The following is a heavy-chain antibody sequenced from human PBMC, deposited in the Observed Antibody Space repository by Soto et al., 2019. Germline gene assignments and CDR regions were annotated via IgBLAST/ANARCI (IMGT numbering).Heavy chain of an antibody. V-gene: IGHV4-59*08. Sequence: QVQLQESGPGLVKPSETLSLTCTVSGDSISGYSWSWIRHPPGKGLGWIGYIYYTGSTTYSPSLRSRVTLSVDTSKHPCSRMLSSLTAADAALYYCARQSSLAAVVDWGQGTLVTVSS. D-gene: IGHD6-25*01. CDR3: ARQSSLAAVVD. CDR1: GDSISGYS. CDR2: IYYTGST. J-gene: IGHJ4*02.